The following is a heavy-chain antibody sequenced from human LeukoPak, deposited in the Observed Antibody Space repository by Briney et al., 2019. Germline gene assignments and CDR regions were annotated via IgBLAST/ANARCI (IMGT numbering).Heavy chain of an antibody. CDR3: ARDYVYAFDY. J-gene: IGHJ4*02. D-gene: IGHD2/OR15-2a*01. Sequence: GGSLRLSCAASGFSFSSYSINWVRQAPGKGLEWVSYISGDGNAKHYTDSVKGRFTISRDNAKNALCLQMNSLRVEDTAVYFCARDYVYAFDYWGQGTLVTVSS. CDR1: GFSFSSYS. V-gene: IGHV3-48*01. CDR2: ISGDGNAK.